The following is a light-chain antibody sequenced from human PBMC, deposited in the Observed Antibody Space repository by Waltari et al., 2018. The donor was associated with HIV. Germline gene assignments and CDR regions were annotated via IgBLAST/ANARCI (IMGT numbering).Light chain of an antibody. CDR2: DNG. V-gene: IGLV3-21*02. J-gene: IGLJ2*01. CDR3: QVWDSSSDHPRVV. CDR1: SIGSKS. Sequence: SDVLTQPPSVSVAPGQTARIPCGGNSIGSKSVHWYQQRPGQAPVLVVYDNGGRPEGIPEGFAGSKAGNTATLTISRVEAGDEADFYCQVWDSSSDHPRVVFGGGTKVTVL.